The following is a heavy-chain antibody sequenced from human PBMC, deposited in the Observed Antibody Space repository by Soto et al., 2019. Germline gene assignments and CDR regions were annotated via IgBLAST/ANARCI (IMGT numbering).Heavy chain of an antibody. CDR1: GGTFSSYA. J-gene: IGHJ4*02. CDR2: IIPIFGTA. Sequence: GASVKVSCKASGGTFSSYAISWVRQAPGQGLEWMGGIIPIFGTANYAQKFQGRVTITADESTSTAYMELSSLRSEDTAVYYCASDDSSGHYYFDYWGQGTLVTVSS. CDR3: ASDDSSGHYYFDY. D-gene: IGHD3-22*01. V-gene: IGHV1-69*01.